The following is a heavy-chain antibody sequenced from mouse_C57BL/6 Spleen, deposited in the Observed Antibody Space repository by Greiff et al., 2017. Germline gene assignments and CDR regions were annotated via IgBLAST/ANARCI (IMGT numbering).Heavy chain of an antibody. CDR3: ARYCGSSPGWYFDV. Sequence: EVQGVESGGGLVKPGGSLKLSCAASGFTFSSYAMSWVRQTPEKRLEWVATISDGGSYTYYPDNVKGRFTISRDNAKNNLYLQMSHLKSEDTAMYYWARYCGSSPGWYFDVWGTGTTVTVSS. CDR2: ISDGGSYT. D-gene: IGHD1-1*01. V-gene: IGHV5-4*01. J-gene: IGHJ1*03. CDR1: GFTFSSYA.